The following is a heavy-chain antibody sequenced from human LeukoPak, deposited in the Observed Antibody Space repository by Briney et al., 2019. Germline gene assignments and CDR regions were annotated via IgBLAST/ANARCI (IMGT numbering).Heavy chain of an antibody. J-gene: IGHJ5*02. D-gene: IGHD3-10*01. CDR3: ARGDYYGSPKVVAA. CDR1: GYTFTSYA. Sequence: ASVKVSCKASGYTFTSYAISWVRQAPGQGLEWMGWINPNSGGTNYAQKFQDRVTMTRDTSISTAYIELNFLRSDDTAVFYCARGDYYGSPKVVAAWGQGTLVTVSS. CDR2: INPNSGGT. V-gene: IGHV1-2*02.